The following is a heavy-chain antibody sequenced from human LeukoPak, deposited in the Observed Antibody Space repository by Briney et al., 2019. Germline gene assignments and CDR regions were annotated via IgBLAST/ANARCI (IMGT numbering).Heavy chain of an antibody. CDR3: ARGYCSGGSCFYYYYYYMDV. J-gene: IGHJ6*03. CDR2: INHSGST. CDR1: GGSFSGYY. Sequence: SETLSLTCTVYGGSFSGYYWSWIRQPPGKGLEWIGEINHSGSTNYNPSLKSRVTISVDTSKNQFSLKLSSVTAADTAVYYCARGYCSGGSCFYYYYYYMDVWGKGTTVTVSS. V-gene: IGHV4-34*01. D-gene: IGHD2-15*01.